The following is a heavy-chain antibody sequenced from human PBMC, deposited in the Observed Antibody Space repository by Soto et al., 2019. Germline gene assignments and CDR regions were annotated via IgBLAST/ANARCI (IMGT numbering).Heavy chain of an antibody. CDR1: GFSLSTSGVG. CDR2: IYWDDDK. D-gene: IGHD3-3*01. CDR3: AHSPPGPYYDFWSGSIQNWFDP. J-gene: IGHJ5*02. Sequence: SGPTLVKPTQTLTLTCTFSGFSLSTSGVGVGWIRQPPGKALEWLALIYWDDDKRYSPSLKSRLTITKDTSKNQVVLTMTNMDPVNTATYYCAHSPPGPYYDFWSGSIQNWFDPWGQGTLVTVSS. V-gene: IGHV2-5*02.